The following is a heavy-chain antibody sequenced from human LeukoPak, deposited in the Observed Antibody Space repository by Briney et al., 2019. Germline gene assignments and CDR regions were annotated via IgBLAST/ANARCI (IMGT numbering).Heavy chain of an antibody. Sequence: SETLSLTCTVSGGSISSYYWSWIRQPAGKGLGWIGRIYTSGSTNYNPSLKSRVTMSVDTSKNQFPLKLSSVTAADTAVYYCASSPRGLIWPVDAFDIWGQGTMVTVSS. V-gene: IGHV4-4*07. CDR3: ASSPRGLIWPVDAFDI. J-gene: IGHJ3*02. D-gene: IGHD3-10*01. CDR1: GGSISSYY. CDR2: IYTSGST.